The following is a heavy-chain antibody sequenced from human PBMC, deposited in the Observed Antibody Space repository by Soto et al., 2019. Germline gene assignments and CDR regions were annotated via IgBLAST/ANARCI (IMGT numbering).Heavy chain of an antibody. CDR3: ATVVTDYCLGSLYLSVC. Sequence: EVQLVESGGGLVKPGGSLRLSCAASGFSFRSYYMNWVRQAPGRGLEWVSSISPSGSFLNYADSVKGRFTISRDNAKSSVHLQMNSLRAEVMVLYFRATVVTDYCLGSLYLSVCWEQVTLVNVSS. D-gene: IGHD3-10*01. J-gene: IGHJ1*01. V-gene: IGHV3-21*06. CDR2: ISPSGSFL. CDR1: GFSFRSYY.